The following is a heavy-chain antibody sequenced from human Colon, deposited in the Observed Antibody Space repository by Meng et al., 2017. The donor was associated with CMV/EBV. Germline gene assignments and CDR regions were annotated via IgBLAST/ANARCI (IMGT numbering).Heavy chain of an antibody. D-gene: IGHD3-10*01. J-gene: IGHJ4*02. CDR1: CGSFSGYY. CDR3: ARGLYGSGRHQIDY. Sequence: VHLPQLGAGLLKPSETLSLTCAVYCGSFSGYYWSWIRQPPGKGLEWIGEINHSGSTNYNPSLKSRVTISVDTSKNQFSLKLSSVTAADTAVYYCARGLYGSGRHQIDYWGQGTLVTVSS. V-gene: IGHV4-34*02. CDR2: INHSGST.